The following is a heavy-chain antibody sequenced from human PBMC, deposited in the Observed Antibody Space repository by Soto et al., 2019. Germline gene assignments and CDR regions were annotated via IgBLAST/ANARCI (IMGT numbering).Heavy chain of an antibody. CDR2: ISPYTGGT. V-gene: IGHV1-2*02. CDR3: ARDTRHPYHDAFDI. D-gene: IGHD3-3*01. J-gene: IGHJ3*02. Sequence: ASVKVSCKASGYTFTAYYMHWVRQAPGQGLEWMGWISPYTGGTKYSQKFQGRVTMTSDTSITTAYMEVSGLRFDDTAVYYCARDTRHPYHDAFDIWGQRTMVTVSS. CDR1: GYTFTAYY.